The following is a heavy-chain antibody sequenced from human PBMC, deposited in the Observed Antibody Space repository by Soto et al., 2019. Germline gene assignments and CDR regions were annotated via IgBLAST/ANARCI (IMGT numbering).Heavy chain of an antibody. CDR3: AKWNGGFDY. D-gene: IGHD3-16*01. Sequence: QVQLVESGGGVVQPGRSLRLSCAASGFTFSSYGMHWVRQAPGKGLEWVAVISYDGSYKYYADSVKGRFTTSRDNSKNTLYLQMTSLRAEDTAVYYCAKWNGGFDYWGQGTLVTVSS. J-gene: IGHJ4*02. CDR1: GFTFSSYG. CDR2: ISYDGSYK. V-gene: IGHV3-30*18.